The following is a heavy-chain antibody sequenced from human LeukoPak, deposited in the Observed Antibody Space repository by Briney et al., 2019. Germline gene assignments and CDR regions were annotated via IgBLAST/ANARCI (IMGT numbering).Heavy chain of an antibody. Sequence: SETLSLTCTVSGGSISSYYWSWIRQPPGKGQEWIGYIYYSGSTNYNPSLKSRVTISVDTSKNQFSLKLSSVTAADTAVYYCARYSGSYPQTFDYWGQGTLVTVSS. D-gene: IGHD1-26*01. J-gene: IGHJ4*02. CDR3: ARYSGSYPQTFDY. V-gene: IGHV4-59*01. CDR1: GGSISSYY. CDR2: IYYSGST.